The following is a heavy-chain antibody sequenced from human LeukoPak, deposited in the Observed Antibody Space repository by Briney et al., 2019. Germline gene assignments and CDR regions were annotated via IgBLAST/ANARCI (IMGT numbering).Heavy chain of an antibody. V-gene: IGHV3-9*03. CDR2: ISWNSGSI. CDR3: AKGYYDFWSDWDYMDV. D-gene: IGHD3-3*01. CDR1: GFTFDDYA. J-gene: IGHJ6*03. Sequence: PGRSLRLSCAASGFTFDDYAMHWVRQAPGKGLEWVSGISWNSGSIGYADSLKGRFTISRDNAKNSLYLQMNSLRAEDMALYYCAKGYYDFWSDWDYMDVWGKGTTVTVSS.